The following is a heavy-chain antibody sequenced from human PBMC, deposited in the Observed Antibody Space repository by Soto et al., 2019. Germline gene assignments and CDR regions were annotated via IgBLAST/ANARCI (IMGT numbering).Heavy chain of an antibody. D-gene: IGHD3-3*01. CDR2: ISGSGGST. CDR1: GFTFSSYA. V-gene: IGHV3-23*01. CDR3: AKVGIWSGYSTTYYFDY. Sequence: PGGSLRLSCAASGFTFSSYAMSWVRQAPGKGLEWVSAISGSGGSTYYADSVKGRFTISRDNSKNTLYLQMNSLRAEDTAVYYCAKVGIWSGYSTTYYFDYWGQGTLVTVSS. J-gene: IGHJ4*02.